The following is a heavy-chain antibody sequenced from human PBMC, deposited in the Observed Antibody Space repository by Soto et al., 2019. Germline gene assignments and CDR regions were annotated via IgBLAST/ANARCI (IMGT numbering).Heavy chain of an antibody. Sequence: SVKVSCKASGGTFSSYAISWVRQAPGQGLEWMGGIIPIFGTANYAQRFQGRVTITADKSTSTAYMELISLRSEDTAVYYCARYRGDYYCYYGMDVCGQGTTVTVSS. CDR1: GGTFSSYA. CDR2: IIPIFGTA. D-gene: IGHD3-10*01. J-gene: IGHJ6*02. V-gene: IGHV1-69*06. CDR3: ARYRGDYYCYYGMDV.